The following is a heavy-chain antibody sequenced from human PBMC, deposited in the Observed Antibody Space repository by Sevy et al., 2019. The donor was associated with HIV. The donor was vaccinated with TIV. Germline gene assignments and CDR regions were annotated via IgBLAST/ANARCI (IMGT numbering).Heavy chain of an antibody. D-gene: IGHD3-16*01. Sequence: GGSLRLSCAVSGFTVSSNYMTWVRQAPGKGLEWVAHFKSKTDGGTTDYAAPGRGRFTISRDDSKNTLSLQMNSLKTEDTAVYYCTAGGSLFQHWGQGTLVTVSS. CDR1: GFTVSSNY. V-gene: IGHV3-15*01. CDR3: TAGGSLFQH. CDR2: FKSKTDGGTT. J-gene: IGHJ1*01.